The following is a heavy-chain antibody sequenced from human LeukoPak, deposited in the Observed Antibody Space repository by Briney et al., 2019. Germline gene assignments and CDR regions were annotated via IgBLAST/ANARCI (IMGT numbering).Heavy chain of an antibody. CDR3: AKRGVVIRVILVGFHKEAYYFDS. Sequence: GRSLRLSCAASGLTFSTYAMHWVRQAPGKGLEWVAVIWHDGRNKVYADSVKGRFTISRDNSNNTLFPQMNSLRAEDTAVYFCAKRGVVIRVILVGFHKEAYYFDSWGQGALVTVSS. V-gene: IGHV3-33*06. CDR2: IWHDGRNK. D-gene: IGHD3-22*01. CDR1: GLTFSTYA. J-gene: IGHJ4*02.